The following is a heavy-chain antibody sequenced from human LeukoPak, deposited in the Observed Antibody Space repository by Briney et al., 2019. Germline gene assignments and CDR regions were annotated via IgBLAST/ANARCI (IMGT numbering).Heavy chain of an antibody. V-gene: IGHV3-21*01. CDR3: ARDNLVGATDY. CDR2: ISSSSSYI. Sequence: GGSLRLSCAASGFTFSSYGMHWVRQAPGKGLEWVSSISSSSSYIYYADSVKGRFTISRDNAKNSLYLQMNSLRAEDTAVYYCARDNLVGATDYWGQGTLVTVSS. CDR1: GFTFSSYG. J-gene: IGHJ4*02. D-gene: IGHD1-26*01.